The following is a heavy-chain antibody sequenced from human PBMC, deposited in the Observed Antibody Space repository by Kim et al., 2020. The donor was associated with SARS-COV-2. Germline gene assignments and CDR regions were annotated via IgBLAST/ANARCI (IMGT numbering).Heavy chain of an antibody. CDR2: INPNSGGT. J-gene: IGHJ4*02. CDR1: GYTFTGYY. D-gene: IGHD3-16*01. Sequence: ASVKVSCKASGYTFTGYYMHWVRQAPGQGLEWMGRINPNSGGTNYAQKFQGRVTMTRDTSISTAYMELSRLRSDDTAVYYCARWTFRGGDTKYYFDYWGQGTLVTVSS. V-gene: IGHV1-2*06. CDR3: ARWTFRGGDTKYYFDY.